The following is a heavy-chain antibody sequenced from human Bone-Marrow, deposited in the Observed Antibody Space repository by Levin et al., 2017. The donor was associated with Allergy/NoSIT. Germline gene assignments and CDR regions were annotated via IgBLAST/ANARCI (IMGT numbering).Heavy chain of an antibody. Sequence: GESLKISCAASGFSLTNYAMHWVRQAPGKGLEWVALISYDGSNIFYADSVKGRFTISTDNSQNTLFLQMKSLRSDDTALYYCARDLGLGGRFYYYFYYAVDVWGQGTTVTVSS. V-gene: IGHV3-30*04. J-gene: IGHJ6*02. CDR2: ISYDGSNI. CDR3: ARDLGLGGRFYYYFYYAVDV. CDR1: GFSLTNYA. D-gene: IGHD1-26*01.